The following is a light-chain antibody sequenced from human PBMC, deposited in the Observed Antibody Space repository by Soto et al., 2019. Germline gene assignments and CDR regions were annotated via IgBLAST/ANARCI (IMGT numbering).Light chain of an antibody. CDR2: AAS. V-gene: IGKV1-16*01. J-gene: IGKJ4*01. CDR3: QHYKNYPLT. Sequence: DIQMTQSPSSLSASVGDRVTITCRAGQDIDNYLVWFQQKPGKAPKFLIYAASTLQSWVPSRFSGSGSGTHFTLTISSLQPEDFATYYCQHYKNYPLTFGGGTKVEIK. CDR1: QDIDNY.